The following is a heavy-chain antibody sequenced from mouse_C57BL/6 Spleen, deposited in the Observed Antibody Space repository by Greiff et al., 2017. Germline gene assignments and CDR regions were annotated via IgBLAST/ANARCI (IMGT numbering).Heavy chain of an antibody. CDR3: ARTYYGSHWYFDV. Sequence: DVKLVESGGGLVKPGGSLKLSCAASGFTFSDYGMHWVRQAPEKGLEWVAYISSGSSTIYYADTVKGRFTISRDNAKNTLFLQMTSLRSEDTAMYYCARTYYGSHWYFDVWGTGTTVPVSS. CDR1: GFTFSDYG. J-gene: IGHJ1*03. D-gene: IGHD1-1*01. V-gene: IGHV5-17*01. CDR2: ISSGSSTI.